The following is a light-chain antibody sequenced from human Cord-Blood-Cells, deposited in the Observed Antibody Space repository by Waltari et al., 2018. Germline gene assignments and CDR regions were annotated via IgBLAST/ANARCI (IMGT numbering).Light chain of an antibody. V-gene: IGKV1-39*01. CDR1: QSICSY. CDR2: AAY. J-gene: IGKJ1*01. Sequence: DIQMTQYPSSVSASVGDRVTITCRASQSICSYLKWYQQKPGKAPKLLIYAAYNLQSGVPSRSSGRGSGTEFTLTISSLQPEDFATYYCQQSYSTPWTFGQVTKVEIK. CDR3: QQSYSTPWT.